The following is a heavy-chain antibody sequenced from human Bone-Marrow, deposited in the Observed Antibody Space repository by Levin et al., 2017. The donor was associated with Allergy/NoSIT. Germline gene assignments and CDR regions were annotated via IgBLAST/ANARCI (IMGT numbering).Heavy chain of an antibody. V-gene: IGHV3-23*01. Sequence: QPGGSLRLSCAASGFTFSSSYMGWVRQAPGKGLEWVSAINVLGSDIHYTDSVKGRFTTSRDNSQNTLYLQMNSLRGEDSALYFCATGRRDSGGYHYSFEYWGQGTPVTVSS. CDR2: INVLGSDI. D-gene: IGHD6-19*01. J-gene: IGHJ4*02. CDR3: ATGRRDSGGYHYSFEY. CDR1: GFTFSSSY.